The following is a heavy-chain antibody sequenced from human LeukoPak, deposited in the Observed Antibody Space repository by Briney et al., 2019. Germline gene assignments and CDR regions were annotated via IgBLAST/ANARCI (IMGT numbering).Heavy chain of an antibody. CDR1: GGSISSSNW. CDR3: ASMTIDVPDAFDI. J-gene: IGHJ3*02. Sequence: SETLSLTCAVSGGSISSSNWWSWVRQPPGKGLECIGEIYHSGSTNYNPSLKSRVTISVDKSKNQFSLKLSSVTAADTAVYYCASMTIDVPDAFDIWGQGTMVTVSS. D-gene: IGHD4/OR15-4a*01. CDR2: IYHSGST. V-gene: IGHV4-4*02.